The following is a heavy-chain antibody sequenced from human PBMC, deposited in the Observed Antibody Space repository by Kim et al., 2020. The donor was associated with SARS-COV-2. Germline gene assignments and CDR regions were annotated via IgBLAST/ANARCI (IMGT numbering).Heavy chain of an antibody. Sequence: GGSLRLSCAASGFTFSSYAMHWVRQAPGKGLEWVAVISYDGSNKYYADSVKGRFTISRDNSKNTLYLQMNSLRAEDTAVYYCARGHPTSQESGPPSYYFDYWGQGTLVTVSS. CDR1: GFTFSSYA. CDR3: ARGHPTSQESGPPSYYFDY. V-gene: IGHV3-30-3*01. D-gene: IGHD3-3*01. J-gene: IGHJ4*02. CDR2: ISYDGSNK.